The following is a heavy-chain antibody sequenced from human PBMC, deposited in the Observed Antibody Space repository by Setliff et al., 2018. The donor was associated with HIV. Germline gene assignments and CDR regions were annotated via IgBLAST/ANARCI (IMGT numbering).Heavy chain of an antibody. CDR3: ARGYSIALGWFDP. J-gene: IGHJ5*02. D-gene: IGHD6-13*01. Sequence: ASVKVSCKASGYTFTRYYMHWVRQAPGQGLEWMGIINPSDGSTSYAQKFQGRITMTRDTSTSTVYLELSSLRSEDTAVYYCARGYSIALGWFDPWGQGTLVTVSA. CDR2: INPSDGST. V-gene: IGHV1-46*01. CDR1: GYTFTRYY.